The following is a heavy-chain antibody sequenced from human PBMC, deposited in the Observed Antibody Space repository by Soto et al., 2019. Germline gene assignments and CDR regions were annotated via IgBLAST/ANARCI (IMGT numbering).Heavy chain of an antibody. V-gene: IGHV1-69*13. J-gene: IGHJ6*02. Sequence: SVKVSCKASRGTFSSYAISWVRRAPGQWLEWMGGIIPIFCTANYAQKFQGRVTITADESTSTAYMELSSLRSEDTAVYYCARDSQKVVPAAIWSYYYYYGMDVWGQGTTVTVSS. CDR3: ARDSQKVVPAAIWSYYYYYGMDV. CDR1: RGTFSSYA. D-gene: IGHD2-2*01. CDR2: IIPIFCTA.